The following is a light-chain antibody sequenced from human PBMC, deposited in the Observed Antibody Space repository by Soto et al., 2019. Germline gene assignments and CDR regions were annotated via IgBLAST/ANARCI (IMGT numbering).Light chain of an antibody. V-gene: IGKV3-11*01. CDR1: QSVSIY. CDR2: DAS. CDR3: QQRSNWPIT. Sequence: EIVLTQSPATLSLSPVERATLSCRASQSVSIYLAWYQQKPGQAPRLLIYDASNRATGIPARFSGSGAGTYFTLTISSLGHEDFAVYYCQQRSNWPITFGQGTRLEIK. J-gene: IGKJ5*01.